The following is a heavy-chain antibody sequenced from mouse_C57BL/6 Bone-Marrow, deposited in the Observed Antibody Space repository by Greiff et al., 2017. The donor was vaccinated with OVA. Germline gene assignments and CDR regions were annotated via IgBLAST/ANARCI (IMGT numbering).Heavy chain of an antibody. D-gene: IGHD2-4*01. V-gene: IGHV5-16*01. CDR2: INYDGSST. Sequence: EVQVVESEGGLVQPGSSMKLSCTASGFTFSDYYMAWVRQVPEKGLEWVANINYDGSSTYYLDSLKSRFIISRDNAKNILYLQMSSLKSEDTATYYCARGPLYYDYDFDYWGQGTTLTVSS. CDR1: GFTFSDYY. J-gene: IGHJ2*01. CDR3: ARGPLYYDYDFDY.